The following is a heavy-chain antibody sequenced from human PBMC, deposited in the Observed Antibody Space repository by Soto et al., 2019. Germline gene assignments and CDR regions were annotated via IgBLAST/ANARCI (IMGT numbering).Heavy chain of an antibody. Sequence: GASVKVSCKASGYTFTSYGISWVRQAPGQGLEWMGWISAYNGNTNYAQKLQGRVTMTTDTSTSTAYRELRSLRSDDTAVYYCARVWIVLRYFDWFAAQYDYWGQGTLVTVSS. CDR3: ARVWIVLRYFDWFAAQYDY. CDR1: GYTFTSYG. D-gene: IGHD3-9*01. CDR2: ISAYNGNT. J-gene: IGHJ4*02. V-gene: IGHV1-18*01.